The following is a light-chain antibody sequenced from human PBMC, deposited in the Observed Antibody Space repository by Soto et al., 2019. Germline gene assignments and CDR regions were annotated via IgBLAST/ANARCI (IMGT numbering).Light chain of an antibody. Sequence: DIQMTQSPSTLSASVGDRVTITCRASQSISSWLAWYQQKPGKAPKLLIYKASSLESGVPSRFSGSGSGTEFTLTISSLQPDDFATYYCQQYNSYWTFGQRTKV. V-gene: IGKV1-5*03. CDR2: KAS. CDR3: QQYNSYWT. CDR1: QSISSW. J-gene: IGKJ1*01.